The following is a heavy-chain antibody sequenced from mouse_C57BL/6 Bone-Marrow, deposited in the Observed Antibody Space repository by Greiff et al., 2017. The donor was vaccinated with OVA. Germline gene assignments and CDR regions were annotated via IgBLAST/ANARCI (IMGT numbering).Heavy chain of an antibody. CDR1: GFTFSSYG. D-gene: IGHD3-2*02. V-gene: IGHV5-6*01. J-gene: IGHJ2*01. Sequence: EVQRVESGGDLVKPGGSLKLSCAASGFTFSSYGMSWVRQTPDKRLEWVATISSGGSYTYYPDSVKGRFTISRDNAKNTLYLQMSSLKSEDTAMYYCARRELRPYYFDYWGQGTTLTVSS. CDR2: ISSGGSYT. CDR3: ARRELRPYYFDY.